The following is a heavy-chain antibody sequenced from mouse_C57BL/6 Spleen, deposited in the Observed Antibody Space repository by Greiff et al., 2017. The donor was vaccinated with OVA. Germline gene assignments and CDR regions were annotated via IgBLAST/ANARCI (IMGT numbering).Heavy chain of an antibody. D-gene: IGHD1-1*01. J-gene: IGHJ2*01. CDR1: GYSITSGYY. V-gene: IGHV3-6*01. CDR3: ARRLRYYFDY. Sequence: EVKLEESGPGLVKPSQSLSLTCSVTGYSITSGYYWNWIRQFPGNKLEWMGYISYDGSNNYNPSLKNRISITRDTSKNQFFLKLNSVTTEDTATYYCARRLRYYFDYWGQGTTLTVSS. CDR2: ISYDGSN.